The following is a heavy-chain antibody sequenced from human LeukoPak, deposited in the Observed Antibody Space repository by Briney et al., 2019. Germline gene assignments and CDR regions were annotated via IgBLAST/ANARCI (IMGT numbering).Heavy chain of an antibody. D-gene: IGHD1-1*01. CDR2: ISMNVETT. CDR1: GYTFTSHV. Sequence: GGSLRLSCLASGYTFTSHVMHWVRQALGKGVQYVSGISMNVETTYYARSLRGGFTISRDSSKNTIYLQMNSLTAEDTAVYYCVREGLERRTNFDYWGQGTLVSVSS. CDR3: VREGLERRTNFDY. V-gene: IGHV3-64*04. J-gene: IGHJ4*02.